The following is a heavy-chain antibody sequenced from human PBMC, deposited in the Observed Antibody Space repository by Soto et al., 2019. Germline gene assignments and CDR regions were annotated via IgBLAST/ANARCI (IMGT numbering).Heavy chain of an antibody. J-gene: IGHJ6*02. Sequence: SQTLSLTCAISGDSVSSNSAAWNWIRQSPSRDLEWLGRTYYRSKWYNDYAVSVKSRITINPDTSKNQFSLQLNSVTPEDTAVYYCARDPRSSGWSLYYYGTDVWGQGTTVTVSS. CDR1: GDSVSSNSAA. CDR3: ARDPRSSGWSLYYYGTDV. V-gene: IGHV6-1*01. D-gene: IGHD6-19*01. CDR2: TYYRSKWYN.